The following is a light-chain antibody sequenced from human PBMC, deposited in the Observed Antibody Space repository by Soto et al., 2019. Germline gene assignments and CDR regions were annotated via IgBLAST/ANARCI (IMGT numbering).Light chain of an antibody. Sequence: EIVMTQSPATLSVSPGERATLSCRASQSVSSNLAWYQQKPGQAPRLLIYGASTRATGIPARFSGSGSGTEFTLTISSLQSEDFAVYYCQQYNNWLSTFGQGTKVDI. CDR2: GAS. CDR1: QSVSSN. CDR3: QQYNNWLST. V-gene: IGKV3-15*01. J-gene: IGKJ1*01.